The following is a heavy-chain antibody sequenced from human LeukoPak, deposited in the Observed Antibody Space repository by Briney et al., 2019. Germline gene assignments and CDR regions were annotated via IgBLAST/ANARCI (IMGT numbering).Heavy chain of an antibody. D-gene: IGHD3-22*01. J-gene: IGHJ6*02. V-gene: IGHV3-48*03. CDR1: GFRPRTYE. Sequence: GGSLRLSCEASGFRPRTYETNWVRPAPGEGLEWVSYISSGGNSKYYADSVRGGFTVSRDKVTNSLYLQMNRRRDDDAAGIYSGGNSKYSADAVKGRFPFPRNNVKNSLYLQMNSLRAEDTAVYYCARDHMVEVGSYGLDVWGQGTSVTVSS. CDR2: ISSGGNSK. CDR3: GGNSKYSADAVKGRFPFPRNNVKNSLYLQMNSLRAEDTAVYYCARDHMVEVGSYGLDV.